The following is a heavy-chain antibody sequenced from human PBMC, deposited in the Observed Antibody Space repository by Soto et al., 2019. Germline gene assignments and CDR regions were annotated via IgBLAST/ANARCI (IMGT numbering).Heavy chain of an antibody. CDR1: GGSISRSSYY. CDR3: ARRVRNSSSSGWFDP. J-gene: IGHJ5*02. V-gene: IGHV4-39*01. CDR2: IYYSGST. Sequence: LSLTCSVSGGSISRSSYYWGWIRQPPGKGLEWIGSIYYSGSTYYNPSLKSRVTISVDTSKNQFSLKLSSVTAADTAVYYCARRVRNSSSSGWFDPWGQGTLVTVSS. D-gene: IGHD6-6*01.